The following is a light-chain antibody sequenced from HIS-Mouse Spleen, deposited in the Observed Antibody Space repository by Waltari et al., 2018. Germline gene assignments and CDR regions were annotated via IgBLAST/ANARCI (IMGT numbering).Light chain of an antibody. J-gene: IGLJ2*01. Sequence: QSVLTQPPSASGTPGQRVTISCSGSSSNIVRNYVSWYQQLPGTAPKLLIYRNNQRPSGVPDRFSGSKSGTSASLAISGLRSEDEADYYCAAWDDSLSGVFGGGTKLTVL. V-gene: IGLV1-47*01. CDR3: AAWDDSLSGV. CDR1: SSNIVRNY. CDR2: RNN.